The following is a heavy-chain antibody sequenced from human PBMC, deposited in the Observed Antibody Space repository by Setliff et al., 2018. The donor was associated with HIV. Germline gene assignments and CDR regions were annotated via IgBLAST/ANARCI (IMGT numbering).Heavy chain of an antibody. D-gene: IGHD3-10*01. J-gene: IGHJ6*03. CDR1: GYTFTGYN. CDR2: INPNSGGT. Sequence: ASVKVSCKASGYTFTGYNIHWVRQAPGQGLEWVGWINPNSGGTKYAQKFEGRVTMTRDSSINTAYLELNNLTSDDSAIYYCARKRKDYYGSGSYSGFYYYYHMDVWGQGTTVTVSS. V-gene: IGHV1-2*02. CDR3: ARKRKDYYGSGSYSGFYYYYHMDV.